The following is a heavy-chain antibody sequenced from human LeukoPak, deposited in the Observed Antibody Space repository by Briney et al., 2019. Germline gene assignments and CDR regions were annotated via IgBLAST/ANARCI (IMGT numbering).Heavy chain of an antibody. J-gene: IGHJ4*02. Sequence: PGGSLRLSCAASGFTFNNYXXXXXRQAPGXGLMWVSRLNRDGSSTTYAGSVKGRFTISXDNAKNTLYLQMNSLRAEDTGVYYCTREYENGFDYWGQGTLVTVSA. CDR1: GFTFNNYX. D-gene: IGHD1-1*01. CDR3: TREYENGFDY. V-gene: IGHV3-74*01. CDR2: LNRDGSST.